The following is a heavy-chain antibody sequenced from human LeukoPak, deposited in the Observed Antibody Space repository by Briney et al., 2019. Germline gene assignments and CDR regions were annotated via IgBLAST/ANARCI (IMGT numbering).Heavy chain of an antibody. Sequence: GGSLRLSCAASGSPLTWYWTHWVRHVPGRGPVWVSRMNSDASNIKYADPVNGRFTISRDNAKNMLYLEMNSLRDEDTAIYYCALGSASGILDFGGQGILVSVAS. V-gene: IGHV3-74*01. CDR2: MNSDASNI. CDR1: GSPLTWYW. D-gene: IGHD3-10*01. J-gene: IGHJ4*02. CDR3: ALGSASGILDF.